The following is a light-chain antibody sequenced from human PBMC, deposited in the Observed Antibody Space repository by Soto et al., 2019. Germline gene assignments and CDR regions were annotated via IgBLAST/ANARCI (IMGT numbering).Light chain of an antibody. CDR2: RAS. Sequence: EIVLTQSPGTLSLSPGERATLSCRASQSVSSNYLAWYQQKPGQAPKVLIYRASIRATGIPARFSGSGSGIEFTLTISSLQSEDFAVYYCQQYNDWPQTFGQGTKVDIK. J-gene: IGKJ1*01. V-gene: IGKV3-15*01. CDR3: QQYNDWPQT. CDR1: QSVSSN.